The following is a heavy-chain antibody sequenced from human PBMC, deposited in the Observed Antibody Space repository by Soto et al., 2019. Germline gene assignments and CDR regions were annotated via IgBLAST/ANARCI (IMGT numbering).Heavy chain of an antibody. D-gene: IGHD3-3*01. CDR3: ARSAYDFWSGYSYAVDY. CDR2: ISGSGGST. Sequence: PGGSLRLSCAASGFTFSTYSMNWVRQAPGEGLEWVSAISGSGGSTDYADSVMGRFTISRGNSKNTLYLQMSSLRAEDTAVYYCARSAYDFWSGYSYAVDYWGQGTLVTVSS. V-gene: IGHV3-23*01. J-gene: IGHJ4*02. CDR1: GFTFSTYS.